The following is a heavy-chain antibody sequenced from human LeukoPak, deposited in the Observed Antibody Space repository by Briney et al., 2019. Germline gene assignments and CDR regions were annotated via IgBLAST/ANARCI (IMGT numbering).Heavy chain of an antibody. CDR1: GYRFTSYW. CDR2: IYPGDSDT. Sequence: WGSLRLSCKGSGYRFTSYWIGWVRQMPGKGLEWMGIIYPGDSDTRYSPSFQGQVTISADKSISTAYLQWSSLKASDTAMYYCARCPPDYDFWSGYYTDWGQGTLVTVSS. CDR3: ARCPPDYDFWSGYYTD. J-gene: IGHJ4*02. D-gene: IGHD3-3*01. V-gene: IGHV5-51*01.